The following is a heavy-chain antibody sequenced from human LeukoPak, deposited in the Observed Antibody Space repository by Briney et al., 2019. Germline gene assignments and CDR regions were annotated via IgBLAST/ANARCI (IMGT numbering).Heavy chain of an antibody. D-gene: IGHD2-21*02. J-gene: IGHJ1*01. Sequence: SETLSLTCTVSGGSVSSGSYYWSWIRQPPGKGLEWIGYIYYSGSTNYNPSLKSRFTISVDTSKNQFSLKLSSVTAADTAVYYCARERRAHIVVVTAYAYFQHWGQGTLVTVSS. CDR1: GGSVSSGSYY. V-gene: IGHV4-61*01. CDR3: ARERRAHIVVVTAYAYFQH. CDR2: IYYSGST.